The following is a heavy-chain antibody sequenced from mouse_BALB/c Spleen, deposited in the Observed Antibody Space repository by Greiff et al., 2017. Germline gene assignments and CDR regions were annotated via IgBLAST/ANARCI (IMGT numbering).Heavy chain of an antibody. Sequence: EVKVEESGPSLVKPSQTLSLTCSVTGDSITSGYWNWIRKFPGNKLEYMGYISYSGSTYYNPSLKSRISITRDTSKNQYYLQLNSVTTEDTATYYCARYRYDVPAWFAYWGQGTLVTVSA. CDR2: ISYSGST. CDR1: GDSITSGY. CDR3: ARYRYDVPAWFAY. J-gene: IGHJ3*01. D-gene: IGHD2-14*01. V-gene: IGHV3-8*02.